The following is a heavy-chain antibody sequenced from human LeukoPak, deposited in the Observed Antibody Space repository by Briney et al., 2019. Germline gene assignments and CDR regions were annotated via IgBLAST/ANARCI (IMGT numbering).Heavy chain of an antibody. D-gene: IGHD2-15*01. CDR3: ARQPPGYCSGGSCYGDWFDP. Sequence: ASVKVSCKASGYTFTGYYMHWVRQAPGQGLEWMGWINPNSGGTNYAQKFQGRVTMTRDTSISTAYMELSRLRSDDTAVYYCARQPPGYCSGGSCYGDWFDPWGQGTLVTVSS. V-gene: IGHV1-2*02. CDR1: GYTFTGYY. J-gene: IGHJ5*02. CDR2: INPNSGGT.